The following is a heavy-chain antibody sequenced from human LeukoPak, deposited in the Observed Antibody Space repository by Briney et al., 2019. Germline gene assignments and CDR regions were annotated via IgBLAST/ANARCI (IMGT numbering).Heavy chain of an antibody. J-gene: IGHJ4*02. D-gene: IGHD5-12*01. CDR2: ISGSGGST. V-gene: IGHV3-23*01. CDR1: GFTFSSYA. Sequence: PGGSLRLSCAASGFTFSSYAMIWVRQAPGKGREWVSAISGSGGSTYYADSVKGRFTISRDNSKNTLYLQMNSLRAEDTAVYYCAKRPPYSGYEAHFDYWGQGTLVTVSS. CDR3: AKRPPYSGYEAHFDY.